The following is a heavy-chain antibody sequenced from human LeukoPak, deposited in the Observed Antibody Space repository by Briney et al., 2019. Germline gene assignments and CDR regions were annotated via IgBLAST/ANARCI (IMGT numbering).Heavy chain of an antibody. J-gene: IGHJ4*02. CDR2: INHSGST. CDR3: ARTPNGKYYFDY. D-gene: IGHD1-14*01. Sequence: SETLSLTCAVYGGSFSGYYWSWIRQPLGKGLEWIGEINHSGSTNYNPSLKSRVTISVDTSKNQFSLKLSSVTAADTAVYYCARTPNGKYYFDYWGQGTLVTVSS. CDR1: GGSFSGYY. V-gene: IGHV4-34*01.